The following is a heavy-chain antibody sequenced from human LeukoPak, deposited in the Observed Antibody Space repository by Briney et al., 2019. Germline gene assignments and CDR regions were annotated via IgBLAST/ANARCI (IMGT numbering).Heavy chain of an antibody. Sequence: SETLSLTCAVSGGSFSGYYWSWIRQPPGKGLEWIGEINHSGSTNYNPSLKSRVTISVDTSKNQFSLKLSSVTAADTAVYYCARVIAAAGTYFDYWGQGTLVTVSS. V-gene: IGHV4-34*01. CDR2: INHSGST. CDR3: ARVIAAAGTYFDY. J-gene: IGHJ4*02. D-gene: IGHD6-13*01. CDR1: GGSFSGYY.